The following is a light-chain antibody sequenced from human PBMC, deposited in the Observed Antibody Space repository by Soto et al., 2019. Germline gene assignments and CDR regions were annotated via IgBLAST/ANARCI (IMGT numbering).Light chain of an antibody. J-gene: IGKJ5*01. V-gene: IGKV3-15*01. CDR3: QQYNNWS. CDR2: GAS. Sequence: EIVMTQSPATLSVSPGGRAILSCRASQSISDTLAWYQQKPGQAPRLLIHGASTRATGFPARFSGSGSGTDFTLTISSLQSEDFAVYYCQQYNNWSFGQGTRLEIK. CDR1: QSISDT.